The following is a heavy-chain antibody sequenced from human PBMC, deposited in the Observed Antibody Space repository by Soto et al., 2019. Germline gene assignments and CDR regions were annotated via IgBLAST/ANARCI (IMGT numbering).Heavy chain of an antibody. CDR2: IWYDGSNK. J-gene: IGHJ6*03. CDR3: ARGGAARPYYYYYMDV. Sequence: GGSLRLSCAASGFTFISYGMHWGLQAPGKGLEWVAVIWYDGSNKYYADSVKGRFTISRDNSKNTLYLQMNSLRAEDTAVYYCARGGAARPYYYYYMDVWGKGTTVTVSS. V-gene: IGHV3-33*01. D-gene: IGHD6-6*01. CDR1: GFTFISYG.